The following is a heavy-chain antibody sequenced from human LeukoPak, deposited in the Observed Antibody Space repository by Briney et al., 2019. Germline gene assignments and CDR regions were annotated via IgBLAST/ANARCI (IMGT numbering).Heavy chain of an antibody. CDR3: ARYFGTTGTPNY. CDR2: IYYSGST. CDR1: GGSIRSSSYY. D-gene: IGHD1-1*01. Sequence: SETLSLTCRVSGGSIRSSSYYWGWIRQPPGQGLEWIGSIYYSGSTYYNPSLKSRVTISVDTSKNQFSLKLSSVTAADTAVYYCARYFGTTGTPNYWGQGTLVTVSS. V-gene: IGHV4-39*01. J-gene: IGHJ4*02.